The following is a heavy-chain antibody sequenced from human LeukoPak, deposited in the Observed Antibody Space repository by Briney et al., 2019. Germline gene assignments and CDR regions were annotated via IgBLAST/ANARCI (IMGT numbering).Heavy chain of an antibody. V-gene: IGHV3-49*04. D-gene: IGHD6-6*01. CDR3: TRDPEYSSAPRPFDY. CDR2: IRGKAYGGAT. Sequence: GRSLRLSCTASGFTFGDYAMSWVRQTPGKGLEWVGFIRGKAYGGATQYAASVKGRFTISRDDSKSIAYLQMNSLKTEDTAVYYCTRDPEYSSAPRPFDYWGQGTLVTVSS. CDR1: GFTFGDYA. J-gene: IGHJ4*02.